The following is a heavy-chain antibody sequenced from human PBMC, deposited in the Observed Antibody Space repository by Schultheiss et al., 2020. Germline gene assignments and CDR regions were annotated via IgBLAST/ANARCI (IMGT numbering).Heavy chain of an antibody. Sequence: GGSLRLSCAASGFTVSSNYMSWVRQAPGKGLEWVGFIRSKAYGGTTEYAASVKGRFTISRDDSKSIAYLQMNSLKTEDTAVYYCTRGSGDSSGYSFDYWGQGTLVTVSS. CDR1: GFTVSSNY. V-gene: IGHV3-49*04. CDR3: TRGSGDSSGYSFDY. J-gene: IGHJ4*02. D-gene: IGHD3-22*01. CDR2: IRSKAYGGTT.